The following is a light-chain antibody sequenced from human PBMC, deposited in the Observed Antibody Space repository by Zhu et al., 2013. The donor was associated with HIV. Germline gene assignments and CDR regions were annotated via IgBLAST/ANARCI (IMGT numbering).Light chain of an antibody. CDR2: GNN. CDR1: NSNIGAGYD. J-gene: IGLJ3*02. V-gene: IGLV1-40*01. Sequence: QSVLTQPPSVSGAPGQRVTIPCTGSNSNIGAGYDVHWYQQLPGTAPKLLIYGNNNRPSGVPDRFSGSKSGTSASLAITGLQAEDEADYYCAAWDGSLNVGMFGGGTKLTVL. CDR3: AAWDGSLNVGM.